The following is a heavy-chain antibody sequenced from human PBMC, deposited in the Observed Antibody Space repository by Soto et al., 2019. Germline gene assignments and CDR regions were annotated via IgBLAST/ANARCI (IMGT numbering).Heavy chain of an antibody. CDR2: IRSKANSYAT. J-gene: IGHJ6*03. V-gene: IGHV3-73*01. Sequence: EVQLVESGGGLVQPGGSLKLSCAASGFTFSGSAMHWVRQASGKGLEWVGRIRSKANSYATAYAASVKGRFTISRDDSKNTAYLQMNSLKTEDTAVYYCTRHADLYSSSWYYYYMDVWGKGTTFTVSS. CDR1: GFTFSGSA. CDR3: TRHADLYSSSWYYYYMDV. D-gene: IGHD6-13*01.